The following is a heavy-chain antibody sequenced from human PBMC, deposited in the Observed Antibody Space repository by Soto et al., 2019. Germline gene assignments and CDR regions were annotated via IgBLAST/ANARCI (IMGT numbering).Heavy chain of an antibody. CDR2: IHWNDDK. J-gene: IGHJ4*02. CDR3: ARIADTGYLDY. V-gene: IGHV2-5*01. Sequence: QITLKESGPTLVKPTQTLTLTCTFSGFSLSTSGVGVGWIRQPPGKALEWLAFIHWNDDKRYSPSLRSRLTITKDTSKNQVVLTMTNMDPVDTATYYCARIADTGYLDYWGQGTLVTVSS. D-gene: IGHD3-9*01. CDR1: GFSLSTSGVG.